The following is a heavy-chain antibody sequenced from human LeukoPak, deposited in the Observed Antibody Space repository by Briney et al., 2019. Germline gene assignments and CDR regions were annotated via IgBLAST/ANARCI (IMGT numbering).Heavy chain of an antibody. D-gene: IGHD5-18*01. Sequence: PGGSPRLSCAASGFTFSSYSMNWVRQAPGKGLEWVSSISSSSIYIYYADSVKGRFTISRDNAKNSLYLQMNSLRAEDTAVYYCARGADNYGYIFDYWGQGTLVTVSS. V-gene: IGHV3-21*01. CDR1: GFTFSSYS. CDR3: ARGADNYGYIFDY. J-gene: IGHJ4*02. CDR2: ISSSSIYI.